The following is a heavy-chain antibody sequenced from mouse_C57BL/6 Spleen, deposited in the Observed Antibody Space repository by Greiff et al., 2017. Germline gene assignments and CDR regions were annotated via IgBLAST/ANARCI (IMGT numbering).Heavy chain of an antibody. CDR2: IDPETGGT. V-gene: IGHV1-15*01. CDR1: GYPFTGYD. CDR3: TRWGYCYDGFAY. J-gene: IGHJ3*01. Sequence: VQLQQPGAELVRPGASVTLSCKASGYPFTGYDMHWVKQTPVHGLEWIGAIDPETGGTAYNQKFKGKAILTADTSSSTAYMELRSLTSEDSAVYCCTRWGYCYDGFAYWGQGALVTVSA. D-gene: IGHD2-12*01.